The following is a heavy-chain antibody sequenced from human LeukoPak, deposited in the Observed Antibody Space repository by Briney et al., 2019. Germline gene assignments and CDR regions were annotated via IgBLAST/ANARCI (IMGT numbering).Heavy chain of an antibody. CDR1: GGSISNDNW. V-gene: IGHV4-4*02. CDR2: IYYSGST. CDR3: ARDGVDSLGIAAAGTAFDY. J-gene: IGHJ4*02. D-gene: IGHD6-13*01. Sequence: SETLSLTCAVSGGSISNDNWWSWVRQPPGKGLEWIGSIYYSGSTYYNPSLKSRVTISVDTSKNQFSLKLSSVTAADTAVYYCARDGVDSLGIAAAGTAFDYWGQGTLVTVSS.